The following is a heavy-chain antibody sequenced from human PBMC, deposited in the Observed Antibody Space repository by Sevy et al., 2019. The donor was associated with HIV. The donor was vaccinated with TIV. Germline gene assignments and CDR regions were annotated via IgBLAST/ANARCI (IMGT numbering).Heavy chain of an antibody. CDR1: GFIFSNYN. J-gene: IGHJ3*02. V-gene: IGHV3-21*01. CDR3: ARNNCSITNCYMGDVFDI. D-gene: IGHD2-2*02. CDR2: ISGISNYI. Sequence: GGSLRLSCAGSGFIFSNYNMKWVRQAPGKGLEWVSSISGISNYIYYADSMKGRFTVSRDNARNSLYLQMNSLRAEDTAVYYCARNNCSITNCYMGDVFDIWGQGTMVTVSS.